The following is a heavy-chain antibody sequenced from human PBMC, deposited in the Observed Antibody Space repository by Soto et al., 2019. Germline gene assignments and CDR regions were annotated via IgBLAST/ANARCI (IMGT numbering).Heavy chain of an antibody. D-gene: IGHD6-13*01. J-gene: IGHJ6*02. Sequence: QVQLQESGPGLVKPSDPLSLNCTVSGGSISGYYWSWIRQPPGKGLEYIGYIYFRGSTNYNPSLKSRVTMSVDTSRNLFSLKVNSVTAADTAVYYCARQQLLPYYYALDVWGQGTTVTVSS. CDR3: ARQQLLPYYYALDV. V-gene: IGHV4-59*07. CDR2: IYFRGST. CDR1: GGSISGYY.